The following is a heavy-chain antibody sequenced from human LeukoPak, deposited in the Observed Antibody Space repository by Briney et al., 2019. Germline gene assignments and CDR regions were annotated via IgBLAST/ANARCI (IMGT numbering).Heavy chain of an antibody. J-gene: IGHJ4*02. CDR3: ARGRFHYYDSSDYYPYYFDY. D-gene: IGHD3-22*01. V-gene: IGHV4-34*01. Sequence: SETLSLTCAVYGGSFSGYYWSWIRQPPGKGLEWIGEINHSGSTNYNPSLKSRVTISVDTSKNQFSLKLSSVTAADTAVYYCARGRFHYYDSSDYYPYYFDYWGQGTLVTVSS. CDR2: INHSGST. CDR1: GGSFSGYY.